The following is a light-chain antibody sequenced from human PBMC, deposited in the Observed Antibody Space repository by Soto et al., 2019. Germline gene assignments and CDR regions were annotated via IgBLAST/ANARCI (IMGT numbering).Light chain of an antibody. CDR2: GNR. J-gene: IGLJ2*01. CDR1: SSNLGAGYD. CDR3: AAWDDSLNVVV. V-gene: IGLV1-40*01. Sequence: QSVLTQPPSVSGAPGQRVTISCTGNSSNLGAGYDVHWYQQLPGAAPKLVIFGNRNRPSGVPDRFSGSKSGTSASLAISGLQSEDEADYYCAAWDDSLNVVVFGGGTKLTVL.